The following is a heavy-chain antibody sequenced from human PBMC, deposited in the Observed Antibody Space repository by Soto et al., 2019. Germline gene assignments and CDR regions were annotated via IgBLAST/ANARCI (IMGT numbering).Heavy chain of an antibody. CDR1: GYTFTSYY. CDR2: INPSGGST. V-gene: IGHV1-46*03. CDR3: ARGSRIVATICVSFRGPNWFDP. Sequence: ASVKVSCKASGYTFTSYYMHWVRQAPGQGLEWMGIINPSGGSTSYAQKFQGRVTMTRDTSTSTVYMELSSLRSEDTAVYYCARGSRIVATICVSFRGPNWFDPWGQGTLVTVSS. D-gene: IGHD5-12*01. J-gene: IGHJ5*02.